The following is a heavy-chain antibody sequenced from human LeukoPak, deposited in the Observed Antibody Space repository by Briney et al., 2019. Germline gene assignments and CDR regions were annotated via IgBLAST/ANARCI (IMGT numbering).Heavy chain of an antibody. CDR2: VFADGTT. CDR3: ARLDCVLEGCYNH. J-gene: IGHJ4*02. Sequence: SETLSLTCSVSGDSVTSSYWNWIRQPPGKGLEWIGYVFADGTTNYSPSLRSRLIMSVDTAKNDISLILMSVTAADTAIYYCARLDCVLEGCYNHWGRGTLVTVAS. D-gene: IGHD2-15*01. CDR1: GDSVTSSY. V-gene: IGHV4-59*08.